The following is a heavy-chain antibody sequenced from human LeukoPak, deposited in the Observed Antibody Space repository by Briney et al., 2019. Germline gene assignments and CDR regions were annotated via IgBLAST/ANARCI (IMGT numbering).Heavy chain of an antibody. CDR1: GDSISSSSYY. V-gene: IGHV4-39*01. CDR3: ARRADFSMIVVADVFDI. CDR2: IYYSGST. Sequence: SETLSLTCSLSGDSISSSSYYWGWIRQPPGKGLEWIGSIYYSGSTYYNPSLKSRVTISVDTSKNQFSLKLTSVTAADTAVYYCARRADFSMIVVADVFDIWGQGTMVTVSS. J-gene: IGHJ3*02. D-gene: IGHD3-22*01.